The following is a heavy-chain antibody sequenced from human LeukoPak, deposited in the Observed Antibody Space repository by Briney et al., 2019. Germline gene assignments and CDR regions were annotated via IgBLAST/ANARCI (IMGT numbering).Heavy chain of an antibody. CDR3: ARAGIYYDSSGYYPWGAFDI. Sequence: GRSLRLSCAASGFTFSSYAMQWVRQAPGKGLEWVAVIWYDGSNKYYADSVKGRFTISRDKSKNTLYLQMNSLRAEDTAVYYCARAGIYYDSSGYYPWGAFDIWGQGTMVTVSS. J-gene: IGHJ3*02. CDR2: IWYDGSNK. CDR1: GFTFSSYA. V-gene: IGHV3-33*01. D-gene: IGHD3-22*01.